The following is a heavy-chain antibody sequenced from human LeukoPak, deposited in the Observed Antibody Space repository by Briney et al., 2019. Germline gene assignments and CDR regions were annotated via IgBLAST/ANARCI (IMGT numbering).Heavy chain of an antibody. J-gene: IGHJ6*02. D-gene: IGHD2-2*01. V-gene: IGHV3-66*01. CDR3: ARGGFEYQLLSYYGMDV. CDR2: IYSGGST. Sequence: PGGSLRLSCAASGFTVSNNYMSWVRQAPGKGLEWVSVIYSGGSTYYADSVKGRFTISRDNSKNTLYLQMNSLRAEDTAVYYCARGGFEYQLLSYYGMDVWGQGTTVTVSS. CDR1: GFTVSNNY.